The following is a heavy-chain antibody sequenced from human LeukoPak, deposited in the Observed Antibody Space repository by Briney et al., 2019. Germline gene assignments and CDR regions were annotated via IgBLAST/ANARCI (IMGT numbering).Heavy chain of an antibody. CDR1: GGSISSYY. Sequence: PSETLSLTCTVSGGSISSYYWSWIRQPPGKGLEWIGYIYYSGSTNYNPSLKSRVTISVDTSKNQFSLKLSSVTAADTAVYYCARASGYDSVGFDPWGQGTLVTVSS. CDR3: ARASGYDSVGFDP. CDR2: IYYSGST. D-gene: IGHD5-12*01. V-gene: IGHV4-59*01. J-gene: IGHJ5*02.